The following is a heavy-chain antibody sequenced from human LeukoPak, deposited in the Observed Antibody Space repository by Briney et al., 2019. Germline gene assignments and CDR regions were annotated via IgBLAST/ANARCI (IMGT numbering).Heavy chain of an antibody. CDR1: GFTFSSYS. V-gene: IGHV3-21*01. D-gene: IGHD6-6*01. CDR3: AVQYSSSSVAFDI. J-gene: IGHJ3*02. Sequence: GGSLRLSCAASGFTFSSYSMNWVRQAPGKGLEWVSSISSSSSYIYYADSVKGRFTISRDNAKNSLYLQINSLRAEDTAVYYCAVQYSSSSVAFDIWGQGTMVTVSS. CDR2: ISSSSSYI.